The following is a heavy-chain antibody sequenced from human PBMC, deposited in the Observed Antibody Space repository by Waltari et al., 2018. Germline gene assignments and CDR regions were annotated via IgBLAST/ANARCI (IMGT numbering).Heavy chain of an antibody. Sequence: QVQLQESGPGLVKPSETLSLTCAVSGYSISSGYYWGWIRQPPGKGLEWIGSIYHSGRTYYNPSLKSRVTISGDTAKNQFSLKLSSVTAADTAVYYCARAPAGRFDYWGQGTLVTVSS. CDR3: ARAPAGRFDY. J-gene: IGHJ4*02. D-gene: IGHD6-13*01. CDR2: IYHSGRT. V-gene: IGHV4-38-2*01. CDR1: GYSISSGYY.